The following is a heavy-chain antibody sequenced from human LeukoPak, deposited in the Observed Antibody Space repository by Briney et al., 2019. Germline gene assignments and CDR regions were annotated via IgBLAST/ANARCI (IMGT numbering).Heavy chain of an antibody. CDR2: IYYSGST. J-gene: IGHJ4*02. Sequence: SETLSLTCTVSGGSISSYHWSWIRQPPGEGLEWIGYIYYSGSTNYDPSLKSRVTISVDTSKNQFSLKLSSVTAADTAVYYCARVSYGSGSYYVDYWGQGTLVTVSS. CDR3: ARVSYGSGSYYVDY. D-gene: IGHD3-10*01. V-gene: IGHV4-59*01. CDR1: GGSISSYH.